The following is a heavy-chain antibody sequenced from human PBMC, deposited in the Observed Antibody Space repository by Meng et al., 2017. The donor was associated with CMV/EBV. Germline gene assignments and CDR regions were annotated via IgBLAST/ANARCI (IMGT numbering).Heavy chain of an antibody. CDR1: GFTFTSPA. CDR2: IVVGSGNT. Sequence: SVKVSCKASGFTFTSPAVQWVRQARGQRLEWIGWIVVGSGNTNYAQKFQERVTITRDMSTSTDYMELSSLRSWDTAVYYCARDPVRGWELPGSDYWGQGTLVTVSS. J-gene: IGHJ4*02. V-gene: IGHV1-58*01. CDR3: ARDPVRGWELPGSDY. D-gene: IGHD1-26*01.